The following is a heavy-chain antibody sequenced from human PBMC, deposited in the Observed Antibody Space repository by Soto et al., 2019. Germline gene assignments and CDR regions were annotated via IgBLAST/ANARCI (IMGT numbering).Heavy chain of an antibody. CDR1: GFTFSSYS. V-gene: IGHV3-21*01. CDR3: ARGSGGYDYKFADY. D-gene: IGHD5-12*01. J-gene: IGHJ4*02. Sequence: EVQLVESGGGLVKPGGSLRLSCAASGFTFSSYSMNWVRQAPGKGLEWVSSISSSSSYIYYADSVKGRFTISRDNAKNSLYLQMNSLRAEDTAVYYCARGSGGYDYKFADYRGQGTLVTVSS. CDR2: ISSSSSYI.